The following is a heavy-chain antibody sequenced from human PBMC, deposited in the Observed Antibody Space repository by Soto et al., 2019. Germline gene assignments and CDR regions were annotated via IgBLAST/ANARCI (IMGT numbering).Heavy chain of an antibody. CDR3: ARGGRHDSSGYYLPFSGMDV. D-gene: IGHD3-22*01. CDR1: GYTFTSYG. J-gene: IGHJ6*02. Sequence: QVQLVQSGAEVKKPGASVKVSCKASGYTFTSYGNSWVRQAPGQGLEWMGWISAYNGNTNYAQKLQGRVTMTTDTSTSTAYMELRSLRSDDTAVYYCARGGRHDSSGYYLPFSGMDVWGQGTTVTVSS. V-gene: IGHV1-18*01. CDR2: ISAYNGNT.